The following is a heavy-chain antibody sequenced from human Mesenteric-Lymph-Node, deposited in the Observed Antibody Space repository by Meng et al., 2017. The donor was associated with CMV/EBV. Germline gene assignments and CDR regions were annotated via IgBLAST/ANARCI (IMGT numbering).Heavy chain of an antibody. CDR3: ARAWQQLMPCLGY. CDR2: INAGNGDT. V-gene: IGHV1-3*01. Sequence: CKASGYTFTTYAIHWVRQAPGQRLEWMGWINAGNGDTKYSQKFQGRVTITRDTSASTAYMELSSLRSEDTAVYYCARAWQQLMPCLGYWGQGTLVTVSS. J-gene: IGHJ4*02. CDR1: GYTFTTYA. D-gene: IGHD6-13*01.